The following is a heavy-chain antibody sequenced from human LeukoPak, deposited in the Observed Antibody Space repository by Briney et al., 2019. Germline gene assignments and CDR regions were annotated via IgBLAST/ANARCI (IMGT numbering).Heavy chain of an antibody. CDR3: ARGLYSGSYWASAFDI. J-gene: IGHJ3*02. CDR1: GGTFSSYA. V-gene: IGHV1-8*03. Sequence: ASVKVSCKXSGGTFSSYAISWVRQAPGQGLEWMGWMNPNSGNTGYAQKFQGRVTITRNTSISTAYMELSSLRSEDTAVYYCARGLYSGSYWASAFDIWGQGTMVTVSS. CDR2: MNPNSGNT. D-gene: IGHD1-26*01.